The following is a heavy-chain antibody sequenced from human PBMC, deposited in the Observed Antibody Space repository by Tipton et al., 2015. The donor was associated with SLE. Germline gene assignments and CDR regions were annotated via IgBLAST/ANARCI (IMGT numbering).Heavy chain of an antibody. D-gene: IGHD1-26*01. V-gene: IGHV4-4*02. J-gene: IGHJ4*02. Sequence: TLSLTCAVSGGSISSSNWWSWVRQPPGKGLEWIGEIYHSGSAYYNPSLKSRVTISVDTSKNQFSLNLTSVTAADTAVYYCARGRLGDSQHHFDYWGQGTLVTVSS. CDR2: IYHSGSA. CDR3: ARGRLGDSQHHFDY. CDR1: GGSISSSNW.